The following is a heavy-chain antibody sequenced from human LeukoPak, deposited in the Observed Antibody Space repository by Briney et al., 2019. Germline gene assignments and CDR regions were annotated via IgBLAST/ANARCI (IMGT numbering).Heavy chain of an antibody. CDR3: AKGSGPTGRFYYFDY. V-gene: IGHV3-64*01. CDR2: ISSNGGST. D-gene: IGHD2-15*01. J-gene: IGHJ4*02. Sequence: PGGSLRLSCAASGFTFSSYAMHWVRQAPGKGLEYVSAISSNGGSTYYANSVKGRFTISRDNSKNSLYLQMNSLRAEDTALYYCAKGSGPTGRFYYFDYWGQGTLVTVSS. CDR1: GFTFSSYA.